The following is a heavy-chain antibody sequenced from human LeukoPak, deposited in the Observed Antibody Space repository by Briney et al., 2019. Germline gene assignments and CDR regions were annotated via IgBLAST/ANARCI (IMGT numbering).Heavy chain of an antibody. CDR1: GGSISSGGYY. D-gene: IGHD3-9*01. J-gene: IGHJ5*02. V-gene: IGHV4-39*07. Sequence: SETLSLTCTVSGGSISSGGYYWSWIRQHPGKGLEWIGEINHSGSTNYNPSLKSRVTISVDTSKNQFSLKLSSVTAADTAVYYCARRRYYDILTGYLRPGGNWFDPWGQGTLVTVSS. CDR3: ARRRYYDILTGYLRPGGNWFDP. CDR2: INHSGST.